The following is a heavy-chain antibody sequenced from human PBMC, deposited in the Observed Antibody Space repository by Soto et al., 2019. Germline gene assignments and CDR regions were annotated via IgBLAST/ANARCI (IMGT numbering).Heavy chain of an antibody. D-gene: IGHD4-17*01. V-gene: IGHV1-3*01. CDR3: ARGRGDYDWFDH. Sequence: ASVKVSCKASGYTFTSYAMHWVRQAPGQRLEWMGWINAGNGNTKYSQKFQGRVTITRDTSASTAYMELSSLRSEDTAVYYCARGRGDYDWFDHWGQGTLVTVSS. CDR2: INAGNGNT. CDR1: GYTFTSYA. J-gene: IGHJ5*02.